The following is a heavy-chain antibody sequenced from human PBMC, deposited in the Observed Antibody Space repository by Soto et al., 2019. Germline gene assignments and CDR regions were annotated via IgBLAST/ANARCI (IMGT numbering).Heavy chain of an antibody. Sequence: GESLKISCEASGYFFTHFWIGWVRQMPGKGLEWMGYVYPGDPDIRYSPSFRGQVTISADKSISTAYLQWSSLRASDSGMYYCARGGACTSGSCSVGIWGQGTLVTVSS. CDR2: VYPGDPDI. D-gene: IGHD2-15*01. CDR1: GYFFTHFW. CDR3: ARGGACTSGSCSVGI. J-gene: IGHJ4*02. V-gene: IGHV5-51*01.